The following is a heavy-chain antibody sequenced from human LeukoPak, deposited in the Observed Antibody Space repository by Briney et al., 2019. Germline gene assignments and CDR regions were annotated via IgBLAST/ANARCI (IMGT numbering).Heavy chain of an antibody. D-gene: IGHD3-10*01. CDR3: ARVEASYYYGSGRSWFDP. Sequence: SETLSLTCAVYGGSFSGYYWSWIRQPPGKGLEWIGEINHSGSTNYNPSLKSRVTISVDTSKNQFSLKLSSVTAADTAVYYCARVEASYYYGSGRSWFDPWGQGTLVTVSS. CDR1: GGSFSGYY. V-gene: IGHV4-34*01. CDR2: INHSGST. J-gene: IGHJ5*02.